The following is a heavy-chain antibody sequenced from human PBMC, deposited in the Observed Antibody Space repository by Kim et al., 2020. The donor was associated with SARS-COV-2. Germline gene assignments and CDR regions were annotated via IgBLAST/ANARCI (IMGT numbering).Heavy chain of an antibody. CDR3: ARQCRIVVVYAAIVT. J-gene: IGHJ3*01. V-gene: IGHV4-59*08. D-gene: IGHD2-2*01. Sequence: PSLKSRVTISVDTSKNQFSLKLSSVTAADTAVYYCARQCRIVVVYAAIVTWGQGTMVTVSS.